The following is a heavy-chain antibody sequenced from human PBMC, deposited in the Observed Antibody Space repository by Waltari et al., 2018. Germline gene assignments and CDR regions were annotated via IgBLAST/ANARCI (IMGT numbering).Heavy chain of an antibody. D-gene: IGHD2-2*01. V-gene: IGHV4-4*02. CDR3: AGDRAIGLFFDY. J-gene: IGHJ4*02. CDR2: VHHSGKT. Sequence: GWSWVRQSPKKGREVIGQVHHSGKTHYNPSLQSRVAISLDKPKNHFSLNLNSVTAADTAIYYCAGDRAIGLFFDYWGRGTLVTVSS. CDR1: G.